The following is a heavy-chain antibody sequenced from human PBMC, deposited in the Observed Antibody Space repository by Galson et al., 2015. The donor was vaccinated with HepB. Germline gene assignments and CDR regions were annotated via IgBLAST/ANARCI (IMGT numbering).Heavy chain of an antibody. Sequence: PALVKPTQTLTLTCTVSGFSLSNARMGVSWIRQPPGKALEWLAHIFSNDEKSYSTSLKSRLTISKDTSKSQVVLTMTNMDPVDTATYYCARIMGDGDWYNWFDPWGQGTLVTVSS. CDR1: GFSLSNARMG. CDR2: IFSNDEK. D-gene: IGHD4-17*01. V-gene: IGHV2-26*01. CDR3: ARIMGDGDWYNWFDP. J-gene: IGHJ5*02.